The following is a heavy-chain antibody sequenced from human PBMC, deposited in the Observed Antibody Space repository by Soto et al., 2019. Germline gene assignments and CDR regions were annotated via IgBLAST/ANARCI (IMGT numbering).Heavy chain of an antibody. D-gene: IGHD4-17*01. J-gene: IGHJ5*02. Sequence: PSETLSLTCAVSGGSISSGGYSWSWIRQPPGKGLEWIGYIYHSGSTYYNPSLKSRVTISVDRSKNQFSLKLSSVTAADTAVYYCARALVTTWDWFDPWGQGTLVTVSS. CDR2: IYHSGST. CDR1: GGSISSGGYS. V-gene: IGHV4-30-2*01. CDR3: ARALVTTWDWFDP.